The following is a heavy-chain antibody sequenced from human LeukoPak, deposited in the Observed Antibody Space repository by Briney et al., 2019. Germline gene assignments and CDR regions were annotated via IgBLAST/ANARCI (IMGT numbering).Heavy chain of an antibody. J-gene: IGHJ3*02. Sequence: SETLSLTCTVSGGSFGGSQYWGWFRQAPGQGLEWIGSTYTNGRTFYNPSLASRLTTSVDTSTNQISLRLTSATVADTAVFYCAAGKDVVGSPVGAFDIWGQGTTVTVSS. CDR2: TYTNGRT. D-gene: IGHD2-2*01. CDR1: GGSFGGSQY. CDR3: AAGKDVVGSPVGAFDI. V-gene: IGHV4-39*07.